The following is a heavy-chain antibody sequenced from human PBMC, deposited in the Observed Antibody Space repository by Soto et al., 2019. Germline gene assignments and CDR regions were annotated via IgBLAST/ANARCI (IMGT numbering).Heavy chain of an antibody. CDR1: GYTFTIYD. CDR3: ARSGDGPQWLVLIDY. J-gene: IGHJ4*02. Sequence: GASVKVSCKASGYTFTIYDINWVRQATGQGLEWMGWMNPNSGNTGYAQKFQGRVTMTRNTSISTAYMELSSLRSEDTAVYYCARSGDGPQWLVLIDYWGQGTLVTSPQ. CDR2: MNPNSGNT. D-gene: IGHD6-19*01. V-gene: IGHV1-8*01.